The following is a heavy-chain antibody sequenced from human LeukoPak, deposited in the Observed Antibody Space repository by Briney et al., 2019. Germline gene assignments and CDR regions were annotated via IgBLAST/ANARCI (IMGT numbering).Heavy chain of an antibody. D-gene: IGHD3-22*01. CDR2: IYYSGST. J-gene: IGHJ4*02. CDR1: GVSISSGGYY. CDR3: ARGFNRDSSGYYGY. Sequence: SETLSLTCTVSGVSISSGGYYWSWIRQHPGKGLEWIGYIYYSGSTYYNPSLKSRVTISVDTSKNQFSLKLSSVTAADTAVYYCARGFNRDSSGYYGYWGQGTLVTVSS. V-gene: IGHV4-31*03.